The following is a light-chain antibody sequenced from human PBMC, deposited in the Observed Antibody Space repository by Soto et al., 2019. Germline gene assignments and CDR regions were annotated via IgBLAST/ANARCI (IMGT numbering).Light chain of an antibody. J-gene: IGKJ2*01. CDR3: QQFGNSPPRYT. CDR1: QSVSSSY. V-gene: IGKV3-20*01. CDR2: GAS. Sequence: EIVLTQSPGTLSLSPGDTATLSCRASQSVSSSYLAWYQQKPGQAPRLLIYGASSRATGIPDRFSGSGSGTDFTLTISRLEPEDFAVYYCQQFGNSPPRYTFGQGTKLEIK.